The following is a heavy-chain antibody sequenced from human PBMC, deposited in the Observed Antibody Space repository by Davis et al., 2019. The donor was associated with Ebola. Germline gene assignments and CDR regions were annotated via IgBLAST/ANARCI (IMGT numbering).Heavy chain of an antibody. CDR2: INHSGST. CDR1: GGSFSGYY. J-gene: IGHJ6*02. CDR3: ARGRHCSSTSCYVGRDYYYGMDV. Sequence: PSETLSLTCAVYGGSFSGYYWSWIRQPPGKGLEWIGEINHSGSTNYNPSLKSRVTISVDTSKNQFSLKLSSVTAADTAVYYCARGRHCSSTSCYVGRDYYYGMDVWGQGTTVTVSS. D-gene: IGHD2-2*01. V-gene: IGHV4-34*01.